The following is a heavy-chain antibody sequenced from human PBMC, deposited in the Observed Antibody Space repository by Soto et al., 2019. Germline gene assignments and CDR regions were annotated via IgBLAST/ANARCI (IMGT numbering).Heavy chain of an antibody. Sequence: PSETLSLTCTVSGGSISSGGYYWSWIRQHPGKGLEWIGYIYYSGSTYYNPSFKSRVTISVDTSKNQFSLKLSSVTAADTAVYYCAREVVVVPAAISYYMDVWGKGTTVTVSS. V-gene: IGHV4-31*03. CDR2: IYYSGST. D-gene: IGHD2-2*01. J-gene: IGHJ6*03. CDR1: GGSISSGGYY. CDR3: AREVVVVPAAISYYMDV.